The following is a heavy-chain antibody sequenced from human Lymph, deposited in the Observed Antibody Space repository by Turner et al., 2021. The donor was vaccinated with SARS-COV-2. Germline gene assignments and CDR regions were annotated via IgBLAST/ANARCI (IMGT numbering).Heavy chain of an antibody. CDR1: GFTFSSYS. J-gene: IGHJ4*02. Sequence: ELHLLASGGVLFHLGGSLRLPFAASGFTFSSYSMNWVRQAPGKGLEWVSSITFTSSYIYYADSVKGRFTISRDNAKNSLYLQMNSLRAEDTAVYYCARGPPDFPYYFDYWGQGTLVTVSS. V-gene: IGHV3-21*01. CDR3: ARGPPDFPYYFDY. D-gene: IGHD2-21*02. CDR2: ITFTSSYI.